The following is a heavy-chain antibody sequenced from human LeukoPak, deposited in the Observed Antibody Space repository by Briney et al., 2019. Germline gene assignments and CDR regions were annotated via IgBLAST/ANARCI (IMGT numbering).Heavy chain of an antibody. D-gene: IGHD4-17*01. CDR1: GFTFTNYA. J-gene: IGHJ4*02. CDR2: ISEGVGNT. V-gene: IGHV3-23*01. CDR3: AKREKGTTGRFFDY. Sequence: GGSLRLSCAASGFTFTNYAMTWVRQAPGKGLEWVSGISEGVGNTYYADSVKGRFTISRDHSKNTLYRQMNSLRAEDTALYYCAKREKGTTGRFFDYWGQGTLVTVSS.